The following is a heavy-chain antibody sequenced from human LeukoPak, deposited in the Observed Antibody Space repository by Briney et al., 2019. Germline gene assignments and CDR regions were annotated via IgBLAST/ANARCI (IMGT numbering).Heavy chain of an antibody. CDR2: ISAYNGNT. CDR3: AREGITIFGVVNDYYYGMDV. D-gene: IGHD3-3*01. Sequence: ASVKVSCKASGYTFTSYGISWVRQAPGQGLEWMGWISAYNGNTNYAQKLQGRVTMTTDTSTSTAYMELRSLRSDDTAVYYCAREGITIFGVVNDYYYGMDVWGQGTTVTVSS. J-gene: IGHJ6*02. CDR1: GYTFTSYG. V-gene: IGHV1-18*01.